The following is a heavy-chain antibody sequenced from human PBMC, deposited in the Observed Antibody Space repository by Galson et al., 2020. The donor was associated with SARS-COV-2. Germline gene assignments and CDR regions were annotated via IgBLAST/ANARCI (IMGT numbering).Heavy chain of an antibody. Sequence: SQTLSLTCAVYGGSFSGYYWSWIRQPPGKGLEWIGEINHSGSTNYNPSLKSRVTISVDTSKNQFSLKLSSVTAADTAVYYCARGPGGPTKDFDYWGQGTLVTVSS. CDR2: INHSGST. CDR3: ARGPGGPTKDFDY. V-gene: IGHV4-34*01. CDR1: GGSFSGYY. J-gene: IGHJ4*02. D-gene: IGHD1-1*01.